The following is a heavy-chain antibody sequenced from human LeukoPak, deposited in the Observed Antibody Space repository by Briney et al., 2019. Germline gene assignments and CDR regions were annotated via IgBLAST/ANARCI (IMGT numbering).Heavy chain of an antibody. Sequence: GGSLRLSCAASGFTFSSYGMHWVRQAPGKGLEWVAVIWYDGSNKYYADSVKGRFTISRDNSKNTLYLQMNSLRAEDTAVYYCARSGTPYYDFWSGYYSHYYYYMDVWGKGTTATVSS. D-gene: IGHD3-3*01. CDR1: GFTFSSYG. V-gene: IGHV3-33*01. CDR3: ARSGTPYYDFWSGYYSHYYYYMDV. CDR2: IWYDGSNK. J-gene: IGHJ6*03.